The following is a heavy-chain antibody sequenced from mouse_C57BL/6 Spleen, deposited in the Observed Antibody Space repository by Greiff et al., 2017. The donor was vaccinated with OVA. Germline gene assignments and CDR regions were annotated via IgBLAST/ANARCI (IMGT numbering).Heavy chain of an antibody. D-gene: IGHD1-1*01. CDR1: GYTFTDYY. V-gene: IGHV1-76*01. CDR3: ARNDYYYGSSLLDY. J-gene: IGHJ2*01. Sequence: QVQLQQPGAELVRPGASVKLSCKASGYTFTDYYINWVKQRPGQGLEWIARIYPGSGNTYYNEKFKGKATLTAEKSSSTAYMQLSSLTSEDSAVYFCARNDYYYGSSLLDYWGQGTTLTVSS. CDR2: IYPGSGNT.